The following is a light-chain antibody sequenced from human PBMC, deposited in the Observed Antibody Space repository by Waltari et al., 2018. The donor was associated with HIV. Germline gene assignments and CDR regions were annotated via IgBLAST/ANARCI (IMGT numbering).Light chain of an antibody. CDR1: ALTHYY. V-gene: IGLV3-27*01. Sequence: SYELTQPSSVSVSPGQTARITCSGDALTHYYARWYQQKPGQAPVLVIYKNTERPSGIPGRFSGSRSGTTVTLTISGAQVGDEADYYCFSAADDNLRVFGGGTKLTVL. CDR3: FSAADDNLRV. J-gene: IGLJ3*02. CDR2: KNT.